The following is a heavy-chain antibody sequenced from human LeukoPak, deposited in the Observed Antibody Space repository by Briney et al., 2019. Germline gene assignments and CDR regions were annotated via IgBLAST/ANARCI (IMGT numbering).Heavy chain of an antibody. J-gene: IGHJ3*02. CDR1: GFTFSSYA. Sequence: GGSLRLSCAASGFTFSSYAMHWVRQAPGKGLEWVAVISYDGSNKYYADSVKGRFTISRDNSKNTLYLQMNSLRAEDTAVYYCARSGAIDDAFDIWGQGTMVTVSS. CDR3: ARSGAIDDAFDI. V-gene: IGHV3-30-3*01. D-gene: IGHD2-2*02. CDR2: ISYDGSNK.